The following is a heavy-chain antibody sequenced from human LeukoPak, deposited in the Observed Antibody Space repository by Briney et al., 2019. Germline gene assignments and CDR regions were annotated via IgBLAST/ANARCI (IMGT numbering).Heavy chain of an antibody. D-gene: IGHD6-6*01. CDR2: ISAYNGNT. V-gene: IGHV1-18*01. CDR1: GYTFTSYG. CDR3: ARDLHSSSSSVGY. J-gene: IGHJ4*02. Sequence: ASVKVSCKASGYTFTSYGISWVRQAPGQGLEWMGWISAYNGNTNYAQKLQGRVTMTRDMSTSTVYMELSSLRSEDTAVYYCARDLHSSSSSVGYWGQGTLVTVSS.